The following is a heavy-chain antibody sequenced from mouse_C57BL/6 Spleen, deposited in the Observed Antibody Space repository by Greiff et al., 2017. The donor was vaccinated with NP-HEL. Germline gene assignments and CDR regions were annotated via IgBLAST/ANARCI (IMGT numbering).Heavy chain of an antibody. J-gene: IGHJ4*01. CDR2: IYPGSGNT. Sequence: QVQLKESGAELVRPGASVKLSCKASGYTFTDYYINWVKQRPGQGLEWIARIYPGSGNTYYNEKFKGKATLTAEKSSSTAYMQLSSLTSEDSAGYFCARTAQGYYAMDYWGQGTSVTVSS. CDR1: GYTFTDYY. CDR3: ARTAQGYYAMDY. V-gene: IGHV1-76*01. D-gene: IGHD3-2*02.